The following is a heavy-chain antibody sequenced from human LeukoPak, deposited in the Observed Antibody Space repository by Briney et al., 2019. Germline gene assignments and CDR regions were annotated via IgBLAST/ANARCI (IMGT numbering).Heavy chain of an antibody. J-gene: IGHJ3*02. Sequence: GESLKISCKGSGYSFTSYWIGWVRQMPGKGLEWMGIIYPGDSDTRYSPSFQGQVTISADKSISTAYLQWSSLKASDTAMYYCARRSGIVVAPRSDALDIWGQGTMVTVSS. CDR3: ARRSGIVVAPRSDALDI. CDR2: IYPGDSDT. V-gene: IGHV5-51*01. D-gene: IGHD3-22*01. CDR1: GYSFTSYW.